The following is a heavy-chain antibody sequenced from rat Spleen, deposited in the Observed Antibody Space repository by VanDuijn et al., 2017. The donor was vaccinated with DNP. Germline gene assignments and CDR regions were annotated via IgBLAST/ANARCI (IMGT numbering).Heavy chain of an antibody. J-gene: IGHJ4*01. V-gene: IGHV5-19*01. Sequence: EVQLVESGGGLVQPGRSLKLSCAASGITFSNSGMHWIRQAPTKGLEWVASISHDGGGTFYGDSVKGRFTISRENAKTTLYLQMNSLRSEDTATYYCASFNWPAPWGQGTSVTVSS. CDR3: ASFNWPAP. D-gene: IGHD3-6*01. CDR2: ISHDGGGT. CDR1: GITFSNSG.